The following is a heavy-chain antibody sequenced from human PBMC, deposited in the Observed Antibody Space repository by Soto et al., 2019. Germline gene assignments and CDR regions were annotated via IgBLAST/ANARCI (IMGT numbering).Heavy chain of an antibody. V-gene: IGHV3-23*01. J-gene: IGHJ4*02. CDR2: ISGSGGST. Sequence: GGSLRLSCAASGFTFSSYAMSWVRQAPGKGLEWVSAISGSGGSTYYADYVKGRFTISRDNSKNTLYLQMNSLRAEDTAVYYCAKSQGRYCSSTICYFFDYWGQGTLVTVSS. CDR3: AKSQGRYCSSTICYFFDY. CDR1: GFTFSSYA. D-gene: IGHD2-2*01.